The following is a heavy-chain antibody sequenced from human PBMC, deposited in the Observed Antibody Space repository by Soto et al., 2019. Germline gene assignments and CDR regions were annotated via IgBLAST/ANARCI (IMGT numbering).Heavy chain of an antibody. J-gene: IGHJ6*02. CDR3: AKDRGSGSYVANYYYYGMDV. Sequence: EEQLVESGGGLVQPGRSLRLSCAASGFSFDDYAIHWVRQAPGKGLEWVSGINWNSGSIGYADSVKGRFTISRDNAKTSLYLQMNSLRVEDTALYYCAKDRGSGSYVANYYYYGMDVWGQGTTVTVSS. CDR1: GFSFDDYA. CDR2: INWNSGSI. V-gene: IGHV3-9*01. D-gene: IGHD3-10*01.